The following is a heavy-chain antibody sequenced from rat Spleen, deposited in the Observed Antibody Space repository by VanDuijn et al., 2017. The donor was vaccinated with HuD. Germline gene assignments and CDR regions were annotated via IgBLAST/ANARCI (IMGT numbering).Heavy chain of an antibody. V-gene: IGHV5-22*01. Sequence: EVQLVESDGGLVQPGRSLKLSCAASGFTFSDYYMAWVRQAPKKGLEWVASISYEGGSTYYGDSVKGRFTVSRDNVKSTLYLQMNSLRSEDTATYYCARLLYYYSGVDWFAYWGQGTLVTVSS. D-gene: IGHD1-1*01. CDR3: ARLLYYYSGVDWFAY. J-gene: IGHJ3*01. CDR1: GFTFSDYY. CDR2: ISYEGGST.